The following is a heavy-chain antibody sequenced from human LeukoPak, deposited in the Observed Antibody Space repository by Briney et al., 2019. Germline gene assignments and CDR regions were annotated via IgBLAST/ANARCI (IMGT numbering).Heavy chain of an antibody. Sequence: PGGSLRLSCAASGFTFSTYAISWVRQAPGKGLEWVSAISGGGTSTYYADSVKGRFTISRDNSRNTLFLQMNSLRAEDTAVYYCGKDWIDYYYGRFDPWGQGTLVTVSS. D-gene: IGHD3-22*01. V-gene: IGHV3-23*01. CDR2: ISGGGTST. J-gene: IGHJ5*02. CDR1: GFTFSTYA. CDR3: GKDWIDYYYGRFDP.